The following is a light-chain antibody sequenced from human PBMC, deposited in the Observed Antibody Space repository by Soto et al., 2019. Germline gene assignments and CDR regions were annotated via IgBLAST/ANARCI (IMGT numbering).Light chain of an antibody. CDR3: HHYCSTPLFI. CDR1: QSISSTY. CDR2: GAS. J-gene: IGKJ3*01. V-gene: IGKV3-20*01. Sequence: EVVLTQSPGTLSLSPGERATLSCRASQSISSTYLAWYQQKPGQPPRLLIYGASTRATDIPDRFSGSGSGTDFTLTISRLEPEDFAVYYCHHYCSTPLFIFGPGTKVDIK.